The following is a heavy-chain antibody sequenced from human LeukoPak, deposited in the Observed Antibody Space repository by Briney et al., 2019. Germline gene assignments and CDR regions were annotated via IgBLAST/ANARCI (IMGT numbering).Heavy chain of an antibody. CDR2: IYYSGST. D-gene: IGHD2-2*01. CDR3: ARAPATPPVEWFDP. CDR1: GGSISSSSYY. Sequence: PSETLSLTCTVSGGSISSSSYYWGWIRQPPGKGLEWIGSIYYSGSTYYNPSLKSRVTISVDTSKNQFSLKLSSVTAADTAVYYCARAPATPPVEWFDPWGQGTLVTVSS. V-gene: IGHV4-39*07. J-gene: IGHJ5*02.